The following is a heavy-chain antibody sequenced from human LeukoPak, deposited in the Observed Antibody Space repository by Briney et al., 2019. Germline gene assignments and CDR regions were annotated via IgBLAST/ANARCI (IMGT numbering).Heavy chain of an antibody. V-gene: IGHV7-4-1*02. Sequence: ASVKVSCKASGYTFTSYAMSWVRQAPGQGLEWMGWINTNTGNPTYAQGFTGRFVFFLDTSVSTAYLQISSLKAEDTAVYYCATPSSTSCDGVCYYGMDVWGQGSTVTVSS. CDR3: ATPSSTSCDGVCYYGMDV. J-gene: IGHJ6*02. CDR1: GYTFTSYA. D-gene: IGHD2-2*01. CDR2: INTNTGNP.